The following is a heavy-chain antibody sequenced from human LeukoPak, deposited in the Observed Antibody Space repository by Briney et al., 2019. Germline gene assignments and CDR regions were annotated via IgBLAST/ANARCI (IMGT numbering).Heavy chain of an antibody. CDR1: GLRFSGYW. Sequence: GGSLRLSCAASGLRFSGYWMHWVRQAPGKGLVWVSHIDSEGSSTNYADSVKGRLTISRDNAKNTLYLQMNSLRAEDTAVYYCARALRLAVNLDYWGQGTLVTVSS. V-gene: IGHV3-74*01. CDR3: ARALRLAVNLDY. CDR2: IDSEGSST. D-gene: IGHD6-19*01. J-gene: IGHJ4*01.